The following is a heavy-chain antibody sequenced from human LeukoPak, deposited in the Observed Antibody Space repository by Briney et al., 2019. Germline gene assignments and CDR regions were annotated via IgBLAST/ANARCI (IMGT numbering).Heavy chain of an antibody. V-gene: IGHV1-69*13. J-gene: IGHJ5*02. Sequence: GASVKVPCKASGGTFSSYAISWVRQAPGQGLEWMGGIIPIFGTANYAQKFQGRVTITADESTSTAYMELSSLRSEDTAVYYCARDLGQQLVPKGWFDPWGQGTLVTVSS. CDR3: ARDLGQQLVPKGWFDP. CDR1: GGTFSSYA. D-gene: IGHD6-13*01. CDR2: IIPIFGTA.